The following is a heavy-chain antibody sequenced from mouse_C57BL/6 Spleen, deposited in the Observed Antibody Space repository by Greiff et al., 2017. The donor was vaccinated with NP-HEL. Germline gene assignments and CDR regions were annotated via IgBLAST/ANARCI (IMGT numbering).Heavy chain of an antibody. J-gene: IGHJ4*01. Sequence: QVQLQQSGAELVRPGASVTLSCKASGYTFTDYEMHWVKQTPVHGLEWIGAIDPETGGTAYNQKFKGKAILTADKSSSTAYMELRSLTSEDSAVYYCTRGGPHHYYGSSYVGWAMDYWGQGTSVTVSS. D-gene: IGHD1-1*01. CDR2: IDPETGGT. CDR1: GYTFTDYE. CDR3: TRGGPHHYYGSSYVGWAMDY. V-gene: IGHV1-15*01.